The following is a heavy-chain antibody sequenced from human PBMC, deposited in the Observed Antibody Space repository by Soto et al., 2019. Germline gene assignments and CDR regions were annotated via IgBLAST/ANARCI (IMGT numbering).Heavy chain of an antibody. CDR1: GYTFTNYY. V-gene: IGHV1-46*01. Sequence: GASVKVSCKASGYTFTNYYIHWVRQAPGQALEWMGIINPSGGSTTYAQKFQGRVTITRDTSASTAYMELSSLRSEDTAVYYCASGREYSSSSQWFDPWGQGTLVTVSS. D-gene: IGHD6-6*01. CDR3: ASGREYSSSSQWFDP. CDR2: INPSGGST. J-gene: IGHJ5*02.